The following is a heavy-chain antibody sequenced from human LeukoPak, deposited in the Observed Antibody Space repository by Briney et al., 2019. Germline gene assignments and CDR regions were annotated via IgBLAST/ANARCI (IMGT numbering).Heavy chain of an antibody. D-gene: IGHD4-11*01. V-gene: IGHV1-2*02. CDR3: ASPLTVTRKRNYYYYMDV. CDR2: INPNSGGT. J-gene: IGHJ6*03. CDR1: GYTFTGYY. Sequence: GASVKVSCKASGYTFTGYYMHWVRQAPGQGLEWMGWINPNSGGTNYAQKFQGRVTMTRDTSISTAYMELSRLRSDDTAVYYCASPLTVTRKRNYYYYMDVWGKGTTVTVSS.